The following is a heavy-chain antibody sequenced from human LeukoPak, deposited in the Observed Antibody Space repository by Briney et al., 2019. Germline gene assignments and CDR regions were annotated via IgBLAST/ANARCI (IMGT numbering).Heavy chain of an antibody. CDR2: IYSGGRT. Sequence: GGSLRLSCAASGFTVSSNSMTWVRQVPGKGLEWLSVIYSGGRTYCADSVRGRFTISRDNSKNTLYLQMNSLRAEDTAVYYCAREAELGYFDIWGQGTMVTVSS. D-gene: IGHD2-15*01. CDR1: GFTVSSNS. CDR3: AREAELGYFDI. J-gene: IGHJ3*02. V-gene: IGHV3-66*01.